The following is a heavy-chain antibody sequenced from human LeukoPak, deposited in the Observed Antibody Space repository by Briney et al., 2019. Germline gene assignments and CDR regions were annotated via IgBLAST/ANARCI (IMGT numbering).Heavy chain of an antibody. Sequence: GGSLRLSCAASGFTFSSYGMHWVRQAPGKELEWVAFIRYDGSNKYYADSVKGRFTISRDNSKNTLYLQLNRLRVEDTAVYYCAKDRGAYGWDLPVDYWGQGTLVTVSS. CDR2: IRYDGSNK. CDR3: AKDRGAYGWDLPVDY. V-gene: IGHV3-30*02. CDR1: GFTFSSYG. J-gene: IGHJ4*02. D-gene: IGHD1-26*01.